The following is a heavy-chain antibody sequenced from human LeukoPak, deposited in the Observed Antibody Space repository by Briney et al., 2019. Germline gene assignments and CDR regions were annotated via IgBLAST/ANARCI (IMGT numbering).Heavy chain of an antibody. CDR3: ARDVDYYGSGSRHDAFDI. CDR2: IYYSGST. D-gene: IGHD3-10*01. CDR1: GGSISSGGYY. Sequence: PSETLSLTCTVSGGSISSGGYYWSWIRQHPGKGLEWIGYIYYSGSTYYNPSLKSRVTISVDTSKNQFSLKLSSVTAADTAVYYCARDVDYYGSGSRHDAFDIWGQGTMVTVSS. V-gene: IGHV4-31*03. J-gene: IGHJ3*02.